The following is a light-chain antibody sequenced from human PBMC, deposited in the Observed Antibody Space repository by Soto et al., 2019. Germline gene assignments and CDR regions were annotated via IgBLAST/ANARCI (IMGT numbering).Light chain of an antibody. V-gene: IGKV3-15*01. CDR2: GAS. J-gene: IGKJ2*01. CDR3: QQYNNWPYT. Sequence: EIVMTQSPATLSVSPGERVTLSCRASQSVSNNLAWYQQKPGQAPRLLIYGASTRATGIPARFSGSGSGTEFTLTISSLQSEDFAVYYCQQYNNWPYTLGQGNKLEIK. CDR1: QSVSNN.